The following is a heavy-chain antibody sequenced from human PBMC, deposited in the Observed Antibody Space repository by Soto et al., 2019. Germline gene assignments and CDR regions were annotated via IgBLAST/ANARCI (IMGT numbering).Heavy chain of an antibody. CDR1: GYTFTSYG. CDR3: ASDTSRGEYDY. V-gene: IGHV1-18*01. Sequence: QVQLVQSGAEVKKPGASVKVSCKASGYTFTSYGISWVRQAPGQGLEWMGWINVYNGNTNYAQKLQDRVTMPTDTSTSTAYLHLRSLRSDDTGVYFCASDTSRGEYDYWGQGTLVTVSS. J-gene: IGHJ4*02. D-gene: IGHD3-10*01. CDR2: INVYNGNT.